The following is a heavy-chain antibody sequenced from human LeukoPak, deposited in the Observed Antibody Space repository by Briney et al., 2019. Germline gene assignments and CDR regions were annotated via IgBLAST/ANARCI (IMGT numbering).Heavy chain of an antibody. V-gene: IGHV4-34*01. CDR2: INNSGST. D-gene: IGHD2-2*02. Sequence: PSETLSLTCAVYGGAFSDAYWSWIRQPPGKGLEWIGGINNSGSTNFKSSLNSRVTISVDTSKNQSSLKLSPVTAADTAVYFCPRGSRYCSSISCYKYCYAMDVWGQGTTVTVSS. CDR1: GGAFSDAY. J-gene: IGHJ6*01. CDR3: PRGSRYCSSISCYKYCYAMDV.